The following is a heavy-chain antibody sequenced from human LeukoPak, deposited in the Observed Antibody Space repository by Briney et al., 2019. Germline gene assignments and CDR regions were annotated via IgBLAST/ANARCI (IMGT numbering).Heavy chain of an antibody. J-gene: IGHJ4*02. D-gene: IGHD3-22*01. V-gene: IGHV3-30*18. CDR2: ISYDGSNK. CDR3: AQDRDSSGYPDY. Sequence: GASLRLSCVASGFTFSSYGMHWVRQAPGKGLEWVAVISYDGSNKYYADSVKGRFTISRDNSKNTLYLQMNSLRAGDTAVYYCAQDRDSSGYPDYWGQGTMVTVSS. CDR1: GFTFSSYG.